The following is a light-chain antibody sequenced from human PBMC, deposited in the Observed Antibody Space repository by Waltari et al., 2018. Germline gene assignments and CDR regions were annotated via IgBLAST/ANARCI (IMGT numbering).Light chain of an antibody. V-gene: IGLV2-14*01. Sequence: QSALTQPAPVSGSPGQSITISCPGTSSDVGGYNYVSWYQQHPGKAPKLMIYEVSNRPSGVSNRFAGSESGNTTSLTISGLQAEDEADYYCSSYTSSSIFYVFGTGTKVTVL. CDR3: SSYTSSSIFYV. J-gene: IGLJ1*01. CDR2: EVS. CDR1: SSDVGGYNY.